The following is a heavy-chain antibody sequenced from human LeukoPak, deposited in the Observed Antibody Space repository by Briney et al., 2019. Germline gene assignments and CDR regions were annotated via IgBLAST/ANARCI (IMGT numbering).Heavy chain of an antibody. CDR1: GGSISSGSYY. CDR2: IYTSGST. D-gene: IGHD5-18*01. J-gene: IGHJ4*02. V-gene: IGHV4-61*02. CDR3: ASVDTATFDY. Sequence: SQTLSLTCTVSGGSISSGSYYWSWIRQPAGKGLEWIGRIYTSGSTNYNPSLKSRVAISVDTSKNQFSLKLSSVTAADTAVYYCASVDTATFDYWGQGTLVTVSS.